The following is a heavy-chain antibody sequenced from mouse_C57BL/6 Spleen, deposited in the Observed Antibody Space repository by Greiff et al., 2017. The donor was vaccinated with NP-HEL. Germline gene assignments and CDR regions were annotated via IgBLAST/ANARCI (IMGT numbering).Heavy chain of an antibody. CDR3: ARGGAHYYGSFAY. CDR1: GYTFTSYW. V-gene: IGHV1-64*01. D-gene: IGHD1-1*01. J-gene: IGHJ3*01. Sequence: VQLQQPGAELVKPGASVKLSCKASGYTFTSYWMHWVKQRPGQGLEWIGMIHPNSGSTNYNEKFKSKATLTVDKSSSTAYMQLSSLTSEDSAVDYGARGGAHYYGSFAYWGQGTLVTVSA. CDR2: IHPNSGST.